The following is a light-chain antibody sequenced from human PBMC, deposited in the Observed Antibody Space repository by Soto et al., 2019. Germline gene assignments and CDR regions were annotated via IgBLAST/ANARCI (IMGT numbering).Light chain of an antibody. CDR3: QQYYSYPRT. J-gene: IGKJ1*01. Sequence: AIRMTQSPSSLSASTGDRVTITCRASQGISSYLAWYQQKPGKAPKHLNYASSTLQSGAPSRYSGSGSGTDFTLTISYLQSEDFATYYCQQYYSYPRTFGQGTKGEI. CDR2: ASS. V-gene: IGKV1-8*01. CDR1: QGISSY.